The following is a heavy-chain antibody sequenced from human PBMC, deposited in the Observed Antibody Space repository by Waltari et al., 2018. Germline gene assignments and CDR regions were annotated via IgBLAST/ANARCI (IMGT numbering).Heavy chain of an antibody. V-gene: IGHV3-48*03. Sequence: EVQLVESGGGLVQPGGSLRLSCTGSGFTFSSSDLHWVRQAPGKRLEWISYIGPSGSDIYYADSVKGRFTISRDNAKNSLYLEMDSLRAEDTAVYFCARVAVTGSYYWYFDLWGRGTTLTVSS. CDR1: GFTFSSSD. CDR3: ARVAVTGSYYWYFDL. J-gene: IGHJ2*01. D-gene: IGHD1-26*01. CDR2: IGPSGSDI.